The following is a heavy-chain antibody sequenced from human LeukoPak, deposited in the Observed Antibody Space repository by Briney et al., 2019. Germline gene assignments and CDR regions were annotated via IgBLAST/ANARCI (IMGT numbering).Heavy chain of an antibody. CDR3: ARVGFFYYYDSSGYSLPYFDY. CDR1: GYTFTGYY. V-gene: IGHV1-2*04. J-gene: IGHJ4*02. D-gene: IGHD3-22*01. CDR2: INPNSGGT. Sequence: ASVKVSCKASGYTFTGYYMHWVRQAPGQGLEWMGWINPNSGGTNYAQKFQGWVTMTRDTSISTAYMELSRLRSDDTAVYYCARVGFFYYYDSSGYSLPYFDYWGQGTLVTVSS.